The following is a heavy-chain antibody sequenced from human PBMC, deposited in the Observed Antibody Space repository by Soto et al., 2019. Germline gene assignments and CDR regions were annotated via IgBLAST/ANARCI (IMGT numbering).Heavy chain of an antibody. J-gene: IGHJ3*02. Sequence: GESLKISCQASGYSFSSSWIGWVRQMPGKGLEWMGIIDPNDSQTIYSPSFQGQVTISADKSKNTVYLQMNSLTAGDTAVYYCAKATATTGGAFDICGQGTMVTVSS. CDR1: GYSFSSSW. V-gene: IGHV5-51*01. D-gene: IGHD1-7*01. CDR3: AKATATTGGAFDI. CDR2: IDPNDSQT.